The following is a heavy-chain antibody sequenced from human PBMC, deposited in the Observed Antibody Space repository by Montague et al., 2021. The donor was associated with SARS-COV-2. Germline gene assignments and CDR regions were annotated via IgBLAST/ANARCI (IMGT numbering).Heavy chain of an antibody. V-gene: IGHV4-4*02. CDR3: ARGLGGGSGSHFDY. D-gene: IGHD2-15*01. Sequence: SETLSLTCAVSGGSISSSNWWSWVRQPPGKGLEWIGEIYHSGSTNFNPSLKSRVTISVDKSKKQFSLQLSSVTAADTAVYYCARGLGGGSGSHFDYWGQGTLVTVSS. CDR1: GGSISSSNW. J-gene: IGHJ4*02. CDR2: IYHSGST.